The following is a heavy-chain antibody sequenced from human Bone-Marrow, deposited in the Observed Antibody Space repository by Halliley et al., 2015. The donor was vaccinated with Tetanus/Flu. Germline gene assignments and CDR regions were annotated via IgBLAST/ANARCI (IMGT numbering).Heavy chain of an antibody. CDR1: GFTFSYYG. V-gene: IGHV3-30*18. J-gene: IGHJ4*02. CDR3: AKDLIQSFDFWSGYFDY. CDR2: ISYDGVND. Sequence: SLRLSCAASGFTFSYYGIHWVRQAPGKGLEWVAVISYDGVNDHYADSVKGRFTISRDNDKNKVFLQMNSLRVEDTATYYCAKDLIQSFDFWSGYFDYWGRGTLVTVSS. D-gene: IGHD3-3*01.